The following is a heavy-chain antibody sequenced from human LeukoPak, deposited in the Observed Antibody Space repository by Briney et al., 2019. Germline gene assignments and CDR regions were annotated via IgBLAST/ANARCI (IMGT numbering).Heavy chain of an antibody. CDR3: ARDPTGYYFDY. J-gene: IGHJ4*02. V-gene: IGHV3-11*04. Sequence: GGSLRLSCAASGFTFSDYYMSWIRQAPGKGLEWVSYISSSGSTIYYADSVKGRFTISRGNAKNSLYLQMNSPRAEDTAVYYCARDPTGYYFDYWGQGTLVTVSS. D-gene: IGHD2-15*01. CDR2: ISSSGSTI. CDR1: GFTFSDYY.